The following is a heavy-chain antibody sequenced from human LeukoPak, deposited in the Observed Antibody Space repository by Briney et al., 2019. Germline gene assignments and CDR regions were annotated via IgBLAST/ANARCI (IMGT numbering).Heavy chain of an antibody. Sequence: SETLSLTCTVSGGSIGSYYWSWIRQPPGKRLEWIGYIYYSGSTNYNPSLKSRVSISVDTSKNQFSLKLSSVTAADTAVYYCARGTPTTTRYNWFDPWGQGTLVTVSS. D-gene: IGHD1-26*01. CDR3: ARGTPTTTRYNWFDP. V-gene: IGHV4-59*01. CDR1: GGSIGSYY. J-gene: IGHJ5*02. CDR2: IYYSGST.